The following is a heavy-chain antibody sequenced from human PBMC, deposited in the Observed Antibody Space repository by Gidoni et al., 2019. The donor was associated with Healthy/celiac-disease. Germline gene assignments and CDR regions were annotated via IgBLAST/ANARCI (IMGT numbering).Heavy chain of an antibody. D-gene: IGHD6-13*01. CDR1: GFIFDDYA. V-gene: IGHV3-9*01. CDR3: AKDKQYSSSWYLFDS. J-gene: IGHJ4*02. CDR2: ISWNSDNI. Sequence: EVQLVESGGGLVQPGRSLRLSCAASGFIFDDYAMHWVRQAPGKGLEWVSGISWNSDNIDYVDSVKGRFTISRDNAKNSLYLQMNSLRAEDTALYYCAKDKQYSSSWYLFDSWGQGTLVTVSS.